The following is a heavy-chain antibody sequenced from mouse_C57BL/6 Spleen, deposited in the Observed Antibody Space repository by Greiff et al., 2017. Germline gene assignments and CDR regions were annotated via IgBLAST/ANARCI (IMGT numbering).Heavy chain of an antibody. D-gene: IGHD2-5*01. V-gene: IGHV3-6*01. CDR1: GYSITSGYY. CDR3: ARVRSNYESYYAMDY. CDR2: ISYDGSN. Sequence: EVQLQQSGPGLVKPSQSLSLTCSVTGYSITSGYYWNWIRQFPGNKLEWMGYISYDGSNNYNPSLKNRISITRDTSKNQFFLKLNSVTTEDTATFYCARVRSNYESYYAMDYWGQGTSVTVSS. J-gene: IGHJ4*01.